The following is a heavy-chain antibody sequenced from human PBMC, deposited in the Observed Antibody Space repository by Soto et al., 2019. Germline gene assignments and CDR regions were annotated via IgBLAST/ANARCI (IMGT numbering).Heavy chain of an antibody. D-gene: IGHD3-10*01. CDR1: GGSISSYY. J-gene: IGHJ4*02. Sequence: QVQLQESGPGLVKPSETLSLTCTVSGGSISSYYWSWIRQPPGKGLECFGYNDYRVSTNYNPSLKSRVTISVDTSKTPFALKLSSVTAADTAVYYCARHDRVSPFDYWGQGTLVTVSS. V-gene: IGHV4-59*08. CDR2: NDYRVST. CDR3: ARHDRVSPFDY.